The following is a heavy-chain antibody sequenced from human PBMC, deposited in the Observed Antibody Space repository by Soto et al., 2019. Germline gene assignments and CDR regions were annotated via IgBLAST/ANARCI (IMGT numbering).Heavy chain of an antibody. D-gene: IGHD1-1*01. J-gene: IGHJ4*02. CDR2: IYFSGNT. V-gene: IGHV4-31*03. CDR3: ASSTTPRYFDY. CDR1: GGSVSSGDYY. Sequence: QVQLQESGPGLVKPSQTLSLTCTVSGGSVSSGDYYWSWIRQHPGKGLEWIGYIYFSGNTYYNPSLKSRVTITEYTSKDSFSLQLRSVTAADTAVYYCASSTTPRYFDYWGQGTLVTVSS.